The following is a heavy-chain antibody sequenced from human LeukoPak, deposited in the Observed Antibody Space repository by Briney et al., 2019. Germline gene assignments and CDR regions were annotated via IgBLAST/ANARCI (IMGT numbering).Heavy chain of an antibody. CDR3: ARPKDSGDSVVAFDS. CDR2: INKDGSST. J-gene: IGHJ4*02. V-gene: IGHV3-74*01. CDR1: GFTFSSYW. D-gene: IGHD4-17*01. Sequence: GGSLRLSCAASGFTFSSYWMHWVRQAPGKGLVWVSRINKDGSSTTYADSVKGRFTISRDNAENTLYLQLSSLRGEDTAVYYCARPKDSGDSVVAFDSWGQGTLFTVSS.